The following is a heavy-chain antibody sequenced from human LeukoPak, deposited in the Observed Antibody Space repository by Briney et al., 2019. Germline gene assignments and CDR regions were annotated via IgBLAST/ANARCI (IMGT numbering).Heavy chain of an antibody. J-gene: IGHJ4*02. CDR1: GFTFSTYA. Sequence: PGGSLRLSCAASGFTFSTYAMHWVRQAPGRGLEWVAIISYDGSNKYYADSVKGRFTISRDNSKNTLYLQMNSLRVEDMGVYYCARDQDDYFPDWGQGTLVTVSS. CDR3: ARDQDDYFPD. V-gene: IGHV3-30*01. CDR2: ISYDGSNK. D-gene: IGHD4/OR15-4a*01.